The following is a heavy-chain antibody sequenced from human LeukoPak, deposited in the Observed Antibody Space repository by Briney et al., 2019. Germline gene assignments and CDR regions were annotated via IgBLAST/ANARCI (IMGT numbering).Heavy chain of an antibody. D-gene: IGHD2-15*01. Sequence: SVKVSCKASGGTFSSYTISWVRQAPGQGLEWMGGIIPLFGTPDYAQKFQGRVTITADKSTSTDYMELSSLRSEDTAVYYCASATLRCSGGSCYEMDVWGKGTTVTVSS. CDR3: ASATLRCSGGSCYEMDV. V-gene: IGHV1-69*06. CDR1: GGTFSSYT. J-gene: IGHJ6*04. CDR2: IIPLFGTP.